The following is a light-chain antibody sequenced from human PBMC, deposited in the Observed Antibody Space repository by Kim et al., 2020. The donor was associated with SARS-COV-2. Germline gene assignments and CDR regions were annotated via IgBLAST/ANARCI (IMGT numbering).Light chain of an antibody. CDR1: SGHSSSD. CDR2: INSDGSH. V-gene: IGLV4-69*01. Sequence: ASVKLTCTLSSGHSSSDIAWHKQQPEKGPRFLMKINSDGSHIKGDGIPDRFSGSRAGAERYLTITSLQSEDEADYYCQTWGSVTVIFGGGTQLTVL. CDR3: QTWGSVTVI. J-gene: IGLJ2*01.